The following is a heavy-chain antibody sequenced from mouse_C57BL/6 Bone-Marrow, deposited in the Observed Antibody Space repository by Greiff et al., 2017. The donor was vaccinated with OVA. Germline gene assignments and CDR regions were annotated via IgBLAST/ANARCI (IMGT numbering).Heavy chain of an antibody. CDR3: ARSSYYSNFDY. D-gene: IGHD2-5*01. Sequence: QVQLKQSGAELVKPGASVKMSCKASGYTFTSYWITWVKQRPGQGLEWIGDIYPGSGSTNYNEKFKSKATLIVDTSSSTAYMQLSSLTSEDSAVYYCARSSYYSNFDYWGQGTTLTVSS. CDR2: IYPGSGST. J-gene: IGHJ2*01. V-gene: IGHV1-55*01. CDR1: GYTFTSYW.